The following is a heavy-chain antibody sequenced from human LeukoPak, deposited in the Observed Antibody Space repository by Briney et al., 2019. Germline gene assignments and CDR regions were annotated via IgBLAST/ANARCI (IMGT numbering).Heavy chain of an antibody. CDR2: ISGSGGNT. Sequence: GGTLRLSCGASGFTFSTYGMSWVRQAPGKGLEWVSAISGSGGNTYYADSVKGRFTISRDNSKNTLYLQMNSLRAEDTAVYYCARDGSGYCSGGSCYLRSGYFDYWGQGTLVTVSS. CDR3: ARDGSGYCSGGSCYLRSGYFDY. D-gene: IGHD2-15*01. V-gene: IGHV3-23*01. CDR1: GFTFSTYG. J-gene: IGHJ4*02.